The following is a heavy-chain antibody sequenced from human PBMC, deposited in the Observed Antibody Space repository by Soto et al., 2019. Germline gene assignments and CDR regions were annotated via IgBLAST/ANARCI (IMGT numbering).Heavy chain of an antibody. CDR3: ARVAYCGGDCYLRGAFDI. CDR2: IYYTGSS. D-gene: IGHD2-21*02. J-gene: IGHJ3*02. CDR1: GGSISSGAYY. V-gene: IGHV4-31*03. Sequence: PSETLSLTCTVSGGSISSGAYYWSWIRQHPGKGLEWIGYIYYTGSSYYNPSLKSRVTISVDASKNQFSLKLSSVTAADTAVYYCARVAYCGGDCYLRGAFDIWGQGTMATVSS.